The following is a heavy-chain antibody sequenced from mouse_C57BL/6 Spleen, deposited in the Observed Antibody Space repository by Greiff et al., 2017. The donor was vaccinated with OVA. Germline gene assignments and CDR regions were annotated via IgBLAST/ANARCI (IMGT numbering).Heavy chain of an antibody. CDR2: ISSGGDYI. CDR3: TRGGLGDGWYFDV. D-gene: IGHD3-1*01. CDR1: GFTFSSYA. J-gene: IGHJ1*03. V-gene: IGHV5-9-1*02. Sequence: EVQLVESGEGLVKPGGSLKLSCAASGFTFSSYAMSWVRQTPEKRLEWVAYISSGGDYIYYADTVKGRFTISRDNARNTLYLQMSSLKSEDTAMYYCTRGGLGDGWYFDVWGTGTTVTVSS.